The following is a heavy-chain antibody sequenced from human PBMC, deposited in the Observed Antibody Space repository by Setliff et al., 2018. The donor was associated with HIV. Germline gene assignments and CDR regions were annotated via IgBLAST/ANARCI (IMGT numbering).Heavy chain of an antibody. CDR1: GGSISSSNW. Sequence: SETLSLTCAVSGGSISSSNWWTWVRQPPGKGLEWVGEIYHSGSANYNPSLKSQVTISVDKSKNQFSLKLTSVTAADTAVYYCARYYYDRSGSSAPYYFMDVWGKGTTVTV. J-gene: IGHJ6*03. CDR3: ARYYYDRSGSSAPYYFMDV. D-gene: IGHD3-22*01. V-gene: IGHV4-4*02. CDR2: IYHSGSA.